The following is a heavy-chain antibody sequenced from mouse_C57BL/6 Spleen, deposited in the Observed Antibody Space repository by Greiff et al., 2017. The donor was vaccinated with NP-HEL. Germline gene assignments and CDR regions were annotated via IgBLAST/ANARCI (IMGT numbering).Heavy chain of an antibody. CDR2: IYPSDSET. J-gene: IGHJ4*01. V-gene: IGHV1-61*01. CDR1: GYTFTSYW. CDR3: AKGGFHYYAMDY. Sequence: QVPLQQPGPELVRPGSSVKLSCKASGYTFTSYWMDWVKQRPGQGLEWIGNIYPSDSETHYNQKFKDKATLTVDKSSSTAYMQLSSLTSEDSAVDYCAKGGFHYYAMDYWGQGTSVTVSS.